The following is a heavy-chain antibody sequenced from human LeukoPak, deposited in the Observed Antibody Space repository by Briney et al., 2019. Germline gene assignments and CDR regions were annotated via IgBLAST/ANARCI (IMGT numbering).Heavy chain of an antibody. CDR2: ISYDGSNK. Sequence: GGSLRLSCAASGFTFSSYVMHRVRQAPGKGLEWVAVISYDGSNKYYADSVKGRFTISRDNSKNTLHLQMNSLRAEDTAVYYCARDNLGVVVRDEYFQHWGQGTLVTVSS. CDR1: GFTFSSYV. CDR3: ARDNLGVVVRDEYFQH. D-gene: IGHD3-22*01. V-gene: IGHV3-30-3*01. J-gene: IGHJ1*01.